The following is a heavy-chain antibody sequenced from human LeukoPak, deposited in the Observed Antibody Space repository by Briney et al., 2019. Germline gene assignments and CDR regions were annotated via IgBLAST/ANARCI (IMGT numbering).Heavy chain of an antibody. CDR3: ARGRRPYYFDY. CDR2: IYNSWIT. Sequence: PSETLSLTCAVSGVSISDYYWSWIRQPPGKGLEWIGYIYNSWITNQKPSLESRVTISVDTSKNRFSLKLSSVTAADTAVYYCARGRRPYYFDYWGQGIKVTVSS. J-gene: IGHJ4*02. CDR1: GVSISDYY. V-gene: IGHV4-59*01.